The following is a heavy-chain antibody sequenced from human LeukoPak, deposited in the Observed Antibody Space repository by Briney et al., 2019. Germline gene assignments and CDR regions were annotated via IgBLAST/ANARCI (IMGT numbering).Heavy chain of an antibody. J-gene: IGHJ4*02. V-gene: IGHV3-74*01. Sequence: GGSLRLSCAASGFTFSSLWMHXXRQAPGKGXXXXXRINSVGSSTSYADSVKGRFTISRDNANNTLYLQMNSLRAEDTAVYYCARERTSGWDAFDFWGQGTLVTVSS. D-gene: IGHD6-19*01. CDR3: ARERTSGWDAFDF. CDR2: INSVGSST. CDR1: GFTFSSLW.